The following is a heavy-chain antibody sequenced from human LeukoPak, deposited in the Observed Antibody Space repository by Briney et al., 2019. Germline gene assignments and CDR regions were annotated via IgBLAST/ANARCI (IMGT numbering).Heavy chain of an antibody. CDR1: GGSISSSSYY. J-gene: IGHJ6*02. V-gene: IGHV4-39*07. CDR3: ARDSVAGSYYYGMDV. CDR2: IYYSGST. D-gene: IGHD6-19*01. Sequence: PSETLSLTCTVSGGSISSSSYYWGWIRQPPGKGLEWIGSIYYSGSTSYNPSLKSRVTISVDTSKNQFSLKLSSVTAADTAVYYCARDSVAGSYYYGMDVWGQGTTVTVSS.